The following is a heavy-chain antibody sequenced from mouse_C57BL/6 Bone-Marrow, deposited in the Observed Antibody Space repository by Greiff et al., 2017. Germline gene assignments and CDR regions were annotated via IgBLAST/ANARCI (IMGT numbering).Heavy chain of an antibody. D-gene: IGHD1-1*01. J-gene: IGHJ2*01. CDR2: IDPSDSYT. CDR3: ARWDYYGSSFDY. Sequence: QVQLQQPGAELVKPGASVKLSCKASGYTFTSYWMQWVKQRPGQGLEWIGEIDPSDSYTNYNQKFKGKATLTVDTSSSTAYMQLSSLTSEDSAVDYCARWDYYGSSFDYWGQGTTLTVSS. CDR1: GYTFTSYW. V-gene: IGHV1-50*01.